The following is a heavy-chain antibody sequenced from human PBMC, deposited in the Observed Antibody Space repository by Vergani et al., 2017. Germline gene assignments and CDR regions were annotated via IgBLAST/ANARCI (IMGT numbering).Heavy chain of an antibody. V-gene: IGHV1-69*01. Sequence: QVQLVQSGAEVKKPGSSVKVSCKASGGTFSSYAISWVRQAPGQGLEWMGGIIPIFGTANYAQKFQGIVTSTADESTSTAYMELGSLRSEDTAVYDCAARRGSGPAGYWGQGTLVIVSS. CDR1: GGTFSSYA. J-gene: IGHJ4*02. D-gene: IGHD1-14*01. CDR2: IIPIFGTA. CDR3: AARRGSGPAGY.